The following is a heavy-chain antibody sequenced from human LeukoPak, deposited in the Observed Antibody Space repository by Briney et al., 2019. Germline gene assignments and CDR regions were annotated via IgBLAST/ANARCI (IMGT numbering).Heavy chain of an antibody. J-gene: IGHJ4*02. CDR1: GYSFTSYW. D-gene: IGHD3-16*02. V-gene: IGHV5-10-1*01. CDR2: IDPSDSYT. CDR3: ARGGRYDYVWGSYRYTY. Sequence: GESLKISCKGSGYSFTSYWISWVRQMPGKGLEWMGRIDPSDSYTNYSPSFQGHVTISADKSISTAYLQWSSLKASDTAMYYCARGGRYDYVWGSYRYTYWGQGTLVTVPS.